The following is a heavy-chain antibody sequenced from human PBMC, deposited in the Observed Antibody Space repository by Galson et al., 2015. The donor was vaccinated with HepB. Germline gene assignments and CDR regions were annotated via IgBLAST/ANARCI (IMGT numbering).Heavy chain of an antibody. Sequence: SLRLSCAASGFTFSSYSMNWVRQAPGKGLEWVSSISSSSSYIYYADSVKGRFTISRDNAKNSLYLQMNSLRAEDTAVYYCAREDYYDILTGYSPLGYWGQGTLVTVSS. CDR2: ISSSSSYI. J-gene: IGHJ4*02. CDR1: GFTFSSYS. V-gene: IGHV3-21*01. CDR3: AREDYYDILTGYSPLGY. D-gene: IGHD3-9*01.